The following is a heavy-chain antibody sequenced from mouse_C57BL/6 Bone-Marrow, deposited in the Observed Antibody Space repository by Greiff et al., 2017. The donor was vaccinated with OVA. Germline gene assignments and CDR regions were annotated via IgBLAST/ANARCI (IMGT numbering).Heavy chain of an antibody. CDR2: IDPSDSYT. D-gene: IGHD2-1*01. Sequence: QVQLQQPGAELVMPGASVKLSCKASGYTFTSYWMHWVKQRPGQGLEWIGEIDPSDSYTNYNQKFKGKSTLTVDKSSSTAYMQLSSLTSEDSAVYDCARDGNSYYYAMDYWGQGTSVTVSS. J-gene: IGHJ4*01. V-gene: IGHV1-69*01. CDR1: GYTFTSYW. CDR3: ARDGNSYYYAMDY.